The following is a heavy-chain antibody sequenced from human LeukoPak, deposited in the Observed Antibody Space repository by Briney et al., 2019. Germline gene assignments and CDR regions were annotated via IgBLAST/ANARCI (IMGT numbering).Heavy chain of an antibody. Sequence: PSETLSLTCTVSGGSISSYYWSWIRQPPGKGLEWIGYIYYSGSTNYNPSLKSRVTISVDTSKNQFSLKLSSVTAADTAVYYCARHKVVRGFPYYYGMDVWGQGTTVTVSS. CDR3: ARHKVVRGFPYYYGMDV. D-gene: IGHD3-10*01. CDR2: IYYSGST. V-gene: IGHV4-59*08. CDR1: GGSISSYY. J-gene: IGHJ6*02.